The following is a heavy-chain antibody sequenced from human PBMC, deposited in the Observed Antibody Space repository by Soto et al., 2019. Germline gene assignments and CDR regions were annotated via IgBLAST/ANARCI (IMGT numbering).Heavy chain of an antibody. CDR3: GRCTSTRCHLGSDY. V-gene: IGHV3-30-3*01. D-gene: IGHD2-2*01. CDR2: ISHDGINK. J-gene: IGHJ4*02. Sequence: QVLLVDSGGGVVQPGRSLRLSCAASGFTFSSYAMNWVRQAPGKGLEWVALISHDGINKYYADSVRGRFTISRDSSTNTLYLQMNSLRAADTAVYYCGRCTSTRCHLGSDYWGQGTLVTVSS. CDR1: GFTFSSYA.